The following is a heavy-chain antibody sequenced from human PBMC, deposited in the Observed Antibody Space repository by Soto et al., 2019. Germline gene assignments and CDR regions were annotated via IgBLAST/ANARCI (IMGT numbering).Heavy chain of an antibody. CDR3: AREGTYYDFWSGDNYYYYGMDV. V-gene: IGHV1-3*01. J-gene: IGHJ6*02. D-gene: IGHD3-3*01. CDR1: GYTFTSYA. CDR2: INAGNGNT. Sequence: QVPLVQSGAEVKKPGASVKVSCKASGYTFTSYAMHWVRQAPGQRLEWMGWINAGNGNTKYSQKFQGRVTITRDTSASTAYMELSSLRSEDTAVYYCAREGTYYDFWSGDNYYYYGMDVWGQGTTVTVSS.